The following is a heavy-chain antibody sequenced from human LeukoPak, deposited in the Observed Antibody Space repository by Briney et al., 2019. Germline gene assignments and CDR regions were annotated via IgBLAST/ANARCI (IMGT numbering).Heavy chain of an antibody. CDR2: ISSSSTI. D-gene: IGHD6-6*01. J-gene: IGHJ5*02. CDR1: GFTFSSYS. V-gene: IGHV3-48*01. CDR3: ARGGWGSSST. Sequence: GGSLRLSCAASGFTFSSYSMNWVRQAPGKGLEWVSYISSSSTIYYADSVKGRFTISRDNAKNSLYLQMNSLRAEDTAVYYCARGGWGSSSTWGQGTLVTVSS.